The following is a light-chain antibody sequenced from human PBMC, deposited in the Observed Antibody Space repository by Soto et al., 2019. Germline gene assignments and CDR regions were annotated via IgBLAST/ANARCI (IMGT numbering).Light chain of an antibody. CDR1: GXXVGGXXX. V-gene: IGLV2-14*01. CDR3: SSYTSSSTYV. Sequence: QSALTQPASVSGSPGQSITISCTGAGXXVGGXXXXXXXXXXXXXXPXXMIYEVTNRPSGVSNHFSGSKSGNTASLTISGLLAEDEADYYCSSYTSSSTYVFGTGTKVTVL. J-gene: IGLJ1*01. CDR2: EVT.